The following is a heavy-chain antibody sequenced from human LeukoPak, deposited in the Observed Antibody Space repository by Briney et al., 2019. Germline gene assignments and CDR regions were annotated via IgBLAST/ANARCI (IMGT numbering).Heavy chain of an antibody. CDR2: IKQDGSQK. Sequence: PGGSLRLSYAASGFKFSTYWMSWVPQAPGKGLEWVANIKQDGSQKDYVDSVKGRFTISRDNAKNSLYLQMNSLRAEDTAVYYCAKGPYYYGPETYKYFDYWGQGTLVTVSS. D-gene: IGHD3-10*01. J-gene: IGHJ4*02. CDR3: AKGPYYYGPETYKYFDY. V-gene: IGHV3-7*01. CDR1: GFKFSTYW.